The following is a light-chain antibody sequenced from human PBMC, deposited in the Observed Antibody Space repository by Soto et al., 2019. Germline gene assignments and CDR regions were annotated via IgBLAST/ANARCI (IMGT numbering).Light chain of an antibody. CDR1: SSDVGGYNY. V-gene: IGLV2-14*01. CDR2: DVT. Sequence: QSALTQPASVSRSPGQSITISCTGTSSDVGGYNYVSWYQQHPGKAPKLMIYDVTTRPSGVSSRFSGSKSGNTASLTISGLQAEDEADYYCSSYTTSSTWVFGGGTKLTVL. J-gene: IGLJ3*02. CDR3: SSYTTSSTWV.